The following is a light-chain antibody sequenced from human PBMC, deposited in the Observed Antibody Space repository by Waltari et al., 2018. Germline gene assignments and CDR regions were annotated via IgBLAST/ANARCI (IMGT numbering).Light chain of an antibody. Sequence: QSALTQPASVSGSPGQSITISCTGTSSDVGRYDLVSWYQQHPGNAPQRMIYDVTKRPAGVSSRFSASKAGNTAALTISGLQSEDEADYFCSSYRSSTTPIPVFGGGTKLTVL. V-gene: IGLV2-14*02. J-gene: IGLJ2*01. CDR3: SSYRSSTTPIPV. CDR2: DVT. CDR1: SSDVGRYDL.